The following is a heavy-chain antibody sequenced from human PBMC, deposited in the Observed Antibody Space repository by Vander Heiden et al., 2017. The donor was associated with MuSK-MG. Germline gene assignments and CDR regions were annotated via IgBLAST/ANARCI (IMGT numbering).Heavy chain of an antibody. CDR2: ISGSGGST. Sequence: EVQLLESGGGLVQPGGSLRLSCAASGFTFSSYAMSWVRQAPGTGLEWVSAISGSGGSTYYADSVKGRFTISRDNSKNTLYLQMNSLRAEDTAVYYCAKVVPAAMHYYYYMDVWGKGTTVTVSS. CDR1: GFTFSSYA. V-gene: IGHV3-23*01. D-gene: IGHD2-2*01. J-gene: IGHJ6*03. CDR3: AKVVPAAMHYYYYMDV.